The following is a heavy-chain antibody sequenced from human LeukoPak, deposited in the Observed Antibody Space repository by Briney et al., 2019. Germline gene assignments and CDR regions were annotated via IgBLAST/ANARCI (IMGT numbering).Heavy chain of an antibody. CDR3: ATIDVGATDY. CDR1: GFTFSSYG. J-gene: IGHJ4*02. D-gene: IGHD1-26*01. Sequence: GGSLRLSCAASGFTFSSYGMHWVRQAPGKGLEWVAVISYDGSNKYYADSVKGRFTISRDNAKNSLYLQMNSLRAEDTAVYYCATIDVGATDYWGQGTLVTVSS. CDR2: ISYDGSNK. V-gene: IGHV3-30*03.